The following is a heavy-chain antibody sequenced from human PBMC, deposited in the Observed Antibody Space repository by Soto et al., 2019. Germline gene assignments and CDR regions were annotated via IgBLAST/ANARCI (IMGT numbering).Heavy chain of an antibody. Sequence: GSLRLSCVASRFPFSSYAMSWVRQTPGKGLEWVSGISGSGGRTYYADSVKGRFTISRDNSNNTLSLQMHILRVEDTAVYFCAKGGYYSLFDIWGQGTVVTVSS. CDR2: ISGSGGRT. CDR1: RFPFSSYA. V-gene: IGHV3-23*01. J-gene: IGHJ3*02. D-gene: IGHD3-16*01. CDR3: AKGGYYSLFDI.